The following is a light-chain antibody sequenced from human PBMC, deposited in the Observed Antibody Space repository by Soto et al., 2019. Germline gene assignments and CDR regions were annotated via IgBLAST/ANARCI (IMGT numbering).Light chain of an antibody. Sequence: ESVLTQSPRSPSFSPGESATLSCRVIQSLSSSYLAWYQQKAGQPPRLLMFRSSDRAAGVPDRFSGSASGTEFTLTISSLQPDDFATYYCQQYNSYSWTFGQGTKVDIK. CDR1: QSLSSSY. J-gene: IGKJ1*01. CDR3: QQYNSYSWT. V-gene: IGKV3-20*01. CDR2: RSS.